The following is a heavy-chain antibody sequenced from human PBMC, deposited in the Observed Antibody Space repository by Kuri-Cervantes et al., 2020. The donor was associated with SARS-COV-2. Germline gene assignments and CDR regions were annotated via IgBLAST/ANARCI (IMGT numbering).Heavy chain of an antibody. V-gene: IGHV4/OR15-8*01. Sequence: ESLKISCVVSGGSISSNWWTWVRHPPGKGLEWIGEIYHSGSTNYSPSLGGRATIPLDKSKNQFSLNVYSVTAADTAVYYCARVLSLTFHGGAFDIWGQGTTVTVSS. J-gene: IGHJ3*02. CDR3: ARVLSLTFHGGAFDI. CDR2: IYHSGST. CDR1: GGSISSNW. D-gene: IGHD2/OR15-2a*01.